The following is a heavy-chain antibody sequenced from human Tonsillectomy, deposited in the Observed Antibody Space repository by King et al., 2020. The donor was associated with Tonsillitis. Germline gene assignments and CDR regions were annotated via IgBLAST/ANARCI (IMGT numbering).Heavy chain of an antibody. J-gene: IGHJ4*02. D-gene: IGHD3-22*01. CDR2: VYYSGST. CDR3: ARQIVSFCSNSRGYYPPYFDY. V-gene: IGHV4-59*08. Sequence: VQLQESGPGLVKPSETLSLTCTVSGDSMRSYYWSWIRQPPGKGLEWIGYVYYSGSTTYNPSLESRVTISVDTSNNQFSLKLTSVTAADTAVYYCARQIVSFCSNSRGYYPPYFDYWGQGILVTVSS. CDR1: GDSMRSYY.